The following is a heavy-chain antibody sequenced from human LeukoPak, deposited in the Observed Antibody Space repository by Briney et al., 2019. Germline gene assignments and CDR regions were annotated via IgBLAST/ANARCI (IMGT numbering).Heavy chain of an antibody. CDR3: AKNGIAALGDNWLDS. CDR2: ITGSGSVT. J-gene: IGHJ5*01. Sequence: GGSLRLSCAASGFRFSGYAMNWVRQSPGKGLEWVSRITGSGSVTNYADSVKGRFTISRDNSRNTLFLQLNSLRADDTALYFCAKNGIAALGDNWLDSWGHGTLVTVSS. D-gene: IGHD6-6*01. CDR1: GFRFSGYA. V-gene: IGHV3-23*01.